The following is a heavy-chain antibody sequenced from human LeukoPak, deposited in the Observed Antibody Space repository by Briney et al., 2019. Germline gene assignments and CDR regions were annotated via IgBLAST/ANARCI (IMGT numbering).Heavy chain of an antibody. V-gene: IGHV4-39*07. D-gene: IGHD6-19*01. Sequence: SETLCLTCTVSGGSISSSSYYWGWIRQPPGKGLEWIGSIYYSGTTKYNPSLKSRVTISVDNSNNKFSLRLSSVTAADTALYYCARGTLYSGWSYYFDSWGQGTLVTVSS. J-gene: IGHJ4*02. CDR2: IYYSGTT. CDR1: GGSISSSSYY. CDR3: ARGTLYSGWSYYFDS.